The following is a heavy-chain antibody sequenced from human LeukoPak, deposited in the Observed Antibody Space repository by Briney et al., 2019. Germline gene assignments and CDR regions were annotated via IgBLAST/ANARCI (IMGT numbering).Heavy chain of an antibody. CDR3: ARRPTYYDILTGYQYYFDY. V-gene: IGHV4-34*01. CDR2: INHSGST. Sequence: GSLRLSCAASGFTFSSYWMSWIRQPPGKGLEWIGEINHSGSTNYNPSLKSRVTISVDTSKNQFSLKLSSVTAADTAVYYCARRPTYYDILTGYQYYFDYWGQGTLVTVSS. J-gene: IGHJ4*02. CDR1: GFTFSSYW. D-gene: IGHD3-9*01.